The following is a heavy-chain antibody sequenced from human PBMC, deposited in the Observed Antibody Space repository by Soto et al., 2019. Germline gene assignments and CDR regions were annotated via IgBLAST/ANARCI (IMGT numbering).Heavy chain of an antibody. CDR2: LYNSGTA. CDR3: ERGGVGRAGVIEHFFDL. J-gene: IGHJ1*01. CDR1: IGSIDNFY. D-gene: IGHD3-3*02. V-gene: IGHV4-59*01. Sequence: QVQLQESGPGLAKPSEALSLTCSVSIGSIDNFYWAWIRQPPGKGLEWLGYLYNSGTAYYNPYLKGRATMSEEASKKPFSLNLISLTAADTGVYDCERGGVGRAGVIEHFFDLWGQGILVTVSS.